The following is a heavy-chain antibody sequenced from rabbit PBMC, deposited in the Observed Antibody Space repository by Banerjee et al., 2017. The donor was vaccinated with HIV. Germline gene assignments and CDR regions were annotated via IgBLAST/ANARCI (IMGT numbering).Heavy chain of an antibody. CDR3: ARGIVAGVPYYFNL. D-gene: IGHD4-1*01. CDR1: GFSFSSSYY. CDR2: IYAGSSCST. V-gene: IGHV1S40*01. Sequence: QQLEESGGGLVKPGASLTLTCTASGFSFSSSYYMCWVRQAPGKGLEWIACIYAGSSCSTYYASWAKGRFTISKTSSTTVTLQMTSLTAADTATYFCARGIVAGVPYYFNLWGQGTLVTVS. J-gene: IGHJ4*01.